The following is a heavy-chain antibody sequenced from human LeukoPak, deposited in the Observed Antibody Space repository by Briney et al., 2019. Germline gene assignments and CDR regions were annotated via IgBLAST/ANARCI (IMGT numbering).Heavy chain of an antibody. Sequence: GGSLRLSCAASGFTVSSNYMSWVRQAPGKGLEWVSVIYSGGSTYYADSVKGRFTISRDNSKNTPYLQMNSLRAEDTAVYYCAREMVDYDYVWGSYRYLYYWGQGTLVTVSS. CDR1: GFTVSSNY. J-gene: IGHJ4*02. CDR3: AREMVDYDYVWGSYRYLYY. V-gene: IGHV3-53*01. D-gene: IGHD3-16*02. CDR2: IYSGGST.